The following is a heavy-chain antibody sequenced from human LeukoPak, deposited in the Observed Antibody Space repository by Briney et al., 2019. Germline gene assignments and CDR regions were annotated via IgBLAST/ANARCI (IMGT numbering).Heavy chain of an antibody. CDR2: IYGDDDKT. D-gene: IGHD2-15*01. CDR1: GFTVSSNY. Sequence: PGGSLRLSCAASGFTVSSNYMTWVRQAPGKGLEMVSGIYGDDDKTVYGDAVKGRFTIPRDNSKNTLFLQMNSLRADDTAVYYCAKTQGYYDAWGQGALVTVSS. V-gene: IGHV3-23*01. CDR3: AKTQGYYDA. J-gene: IGHJ5*02.